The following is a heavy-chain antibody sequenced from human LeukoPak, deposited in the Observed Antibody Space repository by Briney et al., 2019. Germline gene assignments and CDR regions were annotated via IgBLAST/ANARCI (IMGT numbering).Heavy chain of an antibody. CDR2: ISYDGSNE. J-gene: IGHJ4*02. Sequence: GGSLRLSCASSGFTFSSYVMHCVRQAPGKGLEWVAIISYDGSNEYYADSVKGRFTISRDNSKNALYLQMNSLSAADTAVYYCAGGGSGWTWGQGTLVTVSS. D-gene: IGHD6-19*01. CDR1: GFTFSSYV. CDR3: AGGGSGWT. V-gene: IGHV3-30*04.